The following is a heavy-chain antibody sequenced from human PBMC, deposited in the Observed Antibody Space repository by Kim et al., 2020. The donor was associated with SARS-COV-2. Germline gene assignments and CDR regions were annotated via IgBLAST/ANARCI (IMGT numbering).Heavy chain of an antibody. CDR1: GFTFDDYA. V-gene: IGHV3-43*02. CDR2: ISGDGGST. Sequence: GGSLRLSCAASGFTFDDYAMHWVRQAPGKGLEWVSLISGDGGSTYYADSVKGRFTISRDNSKNSLYLQMNSLRTEDTALYYCANLFQRENPIAAAGTGDYCGQGTLVTVSS. J-gene: IGHJ4*02. D-gene: IGHD6-13*01. CDR3: ANLFQRENPIAAAGTGDY.